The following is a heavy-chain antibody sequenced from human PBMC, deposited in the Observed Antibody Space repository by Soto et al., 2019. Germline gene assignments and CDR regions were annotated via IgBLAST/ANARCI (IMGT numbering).Heavy chain of an antibody. Sequence: ASVKVSCKASGDTFASYAISWMRQAPGQGLEWMGWISAYNGNTNYAQKLQGRVTMTTDTSTSTAYMELRSLRSDDTAVYYCARDQGGSYYYWGQGTLVTVSP. D-gene: IGHD1-26*01. CDR2: ISAYNGNT. J-gene: IGHJ4*02. CDR1: GDTFASYA. CDR3: ARDQGGSYYY. V-gene: IGHV1-18*01.